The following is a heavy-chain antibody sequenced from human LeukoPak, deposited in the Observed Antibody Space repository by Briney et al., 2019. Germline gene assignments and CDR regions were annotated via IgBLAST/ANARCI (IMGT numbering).Heavy chain of an antibody. CDR1: GYTFTSYY. CDR3: ARHGSGRYYPAEGRVDY. Sequence: ASVTVSCKASGYTFTSYYMHWVRQAPGQGLEWMGIINPSVGGTTYARKFQGRVTMTRDTSTSTVYMELSSLRSEDTAVYYCARHGSGRYYPAEGRVDYWGQGTLVTVSS. V-gene: IGHV1-46*03. D-gene: IGHD3-10*01. CDR2: INPSVGGT. J-gene: IGHJ4*02.